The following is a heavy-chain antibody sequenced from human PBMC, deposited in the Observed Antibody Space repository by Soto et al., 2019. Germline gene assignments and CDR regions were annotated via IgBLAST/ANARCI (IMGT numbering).Heavy chain of an antibody. V-gene: IGHV4-34*01. CDR3: ARGLLWRCGSGGSCRRINWFDP. D-gene: IGHD2-15*01. CDR1: GGSFSGYY. J-gene: IGHJ5*02. Sequence: PSETLSLTCAVYGGSFSGYYWSWIRQPPGKGLEWIGEINHSGSTNYNPSLKSRVTISVDTSKNQFSLKLSSVTAADTAVYYCARGLLWRCGSGGSCRRINWFDPWGQGTLVTVPS. CDR2: INHSGST.